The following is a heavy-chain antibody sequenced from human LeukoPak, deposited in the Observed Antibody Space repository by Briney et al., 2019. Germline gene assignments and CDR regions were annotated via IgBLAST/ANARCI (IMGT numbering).Heavy chain of an antibody. D-gene: IGHD6-13*01. Sequence: PSGTLSLTCAVSGGSISSSNWWCWVRQPPGKGLEWIGEIYHSGSTNYNPSLKSRVTISVNKSKNQFSLKLSSVTAADTAVYYCARVLGSSWLYYFDYWGQGTLVTVSS. CDR2: IYHSGST. CDR1: GGSISSSNW. CDR3: ARVLGSSWLYYFDY. V-gene: IGHV4-4*02. J-gene: IGHJ4*02.